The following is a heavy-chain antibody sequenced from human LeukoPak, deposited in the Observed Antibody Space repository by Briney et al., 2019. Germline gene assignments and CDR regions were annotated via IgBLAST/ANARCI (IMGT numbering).Heavy chain of an antibody. D-gene: IGHD6-19*01. J-gene: IGHJ4*02. V-gene: IGHV1-8*01. Sequence: ASVKVTCKASGYTFTSYDINWVRQATGQGLEWMGWMNPSSGNTGYAQKFQGRVTMTRNTSISTAYMELSSLRSEDAAVYYCARGLYSSGWYRGEYYFDYWGQGTLVTVSS. CDR2: MNPSSGNT. CDR3: ARGLYSSGWYRGEYYFDY. CDR1: GYTFTSYD.